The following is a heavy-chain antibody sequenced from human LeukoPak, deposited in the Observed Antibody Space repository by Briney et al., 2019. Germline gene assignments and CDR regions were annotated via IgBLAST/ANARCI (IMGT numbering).Heavy chain of an antibody. CDR2: INGDGSST. V-gene: IGHV3-74*01. CDR3: ARALGDI. CDR1: GFTFSTYW. Sequence: GGSPRLSCAASGFTFSTYWMHWVRQAPGMGLVWVSRINGDGSSTSYGDSMKGRFTISRDNAKNTLYLQMNGLRVEDTAVYYCARALGDIRGQGTLVTVSS. J-gene: IGHJ4*02.